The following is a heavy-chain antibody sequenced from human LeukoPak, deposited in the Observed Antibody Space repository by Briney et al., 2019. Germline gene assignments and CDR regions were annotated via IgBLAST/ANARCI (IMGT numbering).Heavy chain of an antibody. V-gene: IGHV3-48*03. Sequence: GGTLRLSCAASGFTFSSYEMNWVRQAPGKGLEWVSYINSRGTTTYYADSVKGRFTISRDNAKNSLFLQMNSLRAEDTGVYYCARVSGSAAGHVFDYWGQGTLVTVSS. J-gene: IGHJ4*02. CDR3: ARVSGSAAGHVFDY. CDR2: INSRGTTT. D-gene: IGHD6-13*01. CDR1: GFTFSSYE.